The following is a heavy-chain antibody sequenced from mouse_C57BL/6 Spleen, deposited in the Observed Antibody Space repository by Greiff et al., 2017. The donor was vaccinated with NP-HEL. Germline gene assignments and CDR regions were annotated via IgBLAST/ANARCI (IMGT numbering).Heavy chain of an antibody. CDR2: IYTGDGDT. D-gene: IGHD1-1*01. V-gene: IGHV1-82*01. CDR3: ARGYYYGSSYRVFAY. Sequence: VQLQQSGPELVKPGASVKISCKASGYAFSSSWMNWVKQRPGKGLEWIGRIYTGDGDTNYTGKFKGKATLTSDKSSSTAYMQLSSLTSEDSAVYFCARGYYYGSSYRVFAYWGQGTLVTVSA. J-gene: IGHJ3*01. CDR1: GYAFSSSW.